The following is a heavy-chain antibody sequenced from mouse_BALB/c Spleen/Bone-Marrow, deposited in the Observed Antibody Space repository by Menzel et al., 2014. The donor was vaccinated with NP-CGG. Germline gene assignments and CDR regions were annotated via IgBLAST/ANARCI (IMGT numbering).Heavy chain of an antibody. Sequence: VKVVESGPGLVAPSQSLSITCTVSGFSLTSYGLHWVRQPKGKGMEWLGVIWAGGSTNYNLDLMSRLSISKDNSNIQFFLKINILQTYYTSIYYFSIYFLYSNYSMYYLCQGTSVTVSS. J-gene: IGHJ4*01. CDR3: SIYFLYSNYSMYY. CDR2: IWAGGST. D-gene: IGHD1-3*01. CDR1: GFSLTSYG. V-gene: IGHV2-9*02.